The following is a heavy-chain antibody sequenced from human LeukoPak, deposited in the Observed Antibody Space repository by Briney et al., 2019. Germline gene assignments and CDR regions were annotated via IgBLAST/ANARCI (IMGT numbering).Heavy chain of an antibody. V-gene: IGHV3-33*01. J-gene: IGHJ4*02. CDR1: GFTFSSYG. Sequence: GGSLRLSCAAPGFTFSSYGMHWVRQAPGKGLEWVAVIWYDGSNKKYADSVKGRFTISRDNSKNTLYLQMNSLRDEDTAVYYCATLATVTTEYDFWGQGTLVTVSS. CDR3: ATLATVTTEYDF. CDR2: IWYDGSNK. D-gene: IGHD4-11*01.